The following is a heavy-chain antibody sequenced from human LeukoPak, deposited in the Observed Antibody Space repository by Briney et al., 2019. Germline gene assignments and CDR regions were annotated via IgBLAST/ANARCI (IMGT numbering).Heavy chain of an antibody. CDR3: ARVSGTNYYARRAYYYYGMDV. V-gene: IGHV4-34*01. D-gene: IGHD1-26*01. CDR1: GGSFSGYY. CDR2: INHSGST. Sequence: SETLSLTCAVYGGSFSGYYWSGIRQPPGKGLEWIGEINHSGSTNYNPSLKSRVTISVDTSKNQFSLKLSSVTAADTAVYYCARVSGTNYYARRAYYYYGMDVWGQGTTVTVSS. J-gene: IGHJ6*02.